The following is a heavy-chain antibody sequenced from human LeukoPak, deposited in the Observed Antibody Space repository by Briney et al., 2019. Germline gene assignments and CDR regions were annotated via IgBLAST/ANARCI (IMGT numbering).Heavy chain of an antibody. Sequence: ASEKVSCKASGYTFTSYGISWVRQAPGQGREWMGWISAYNVDTNYAQKFEGRVTMTTDTSTTTAYMELRSLRSDDTAVYYCARGDDILTGYFRGFDYWGQGTLVTVSS. CDR1: GYTFTSYG. V-gene: IGHV1-18*01. D-gene: IGHD3-9*01. CDR2: ISAYNVDT. CDR3: ARGDDILTGYFRGFDY. J-gene: IGHJ4*02.